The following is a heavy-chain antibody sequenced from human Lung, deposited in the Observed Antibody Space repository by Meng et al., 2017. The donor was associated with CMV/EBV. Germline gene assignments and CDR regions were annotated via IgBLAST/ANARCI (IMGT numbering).Heavy chain of an antibody. CDR3: ASGTPGRSYCDY. V-gene: IGHV1-18*01. CDR2: FVNYVDT. D-gene: IGHD2-15*01. J-gene: IGHJ4*02. Sequence: GHLLPSGPRVKKPGAPWRVSCKASGYTFGSYGIRWVRQAPGRGLEWMGWFVNYVDTYPAPKFQGRVTMTTDTHTNTAFMELRSLTSDDTAVYYCASGTPGRSYCDYWGQGTLVTVFS. CDR1: GYTFGSYG.